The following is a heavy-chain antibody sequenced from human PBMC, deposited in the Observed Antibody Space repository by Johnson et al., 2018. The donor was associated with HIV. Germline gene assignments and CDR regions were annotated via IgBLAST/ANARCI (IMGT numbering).Heavy chain of an antibody. J-gene: IGHJ3*02. Sequence: QVQLVESGGGLIQPGGSLRLSCAASGFTFSSYAMHWVRQAPGKGLEWVAVISYDGSSKYYADALKGRFSISRDNAKNSLYLQMNSRRAEDTAVYYCARERASSAFDIWGQGTMVTVSS. V-gene: IGHV3-30*04. CDR1: GFTFSSYA. CDR3: ARERASSAFDI. CDR2: ISYDGSSK.